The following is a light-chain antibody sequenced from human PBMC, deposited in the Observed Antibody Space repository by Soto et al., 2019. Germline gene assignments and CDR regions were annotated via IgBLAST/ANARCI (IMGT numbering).Light chain of an antibody. CDR3: KSYTSKSTGV. J-gene: IGLJ1*01. CDR1: SSDVGGYNY. Sequence: QSVLTQPASVSGSPGQSITISCTGTSSDVGGYNYVSWYQQHPGKAPKLIIYALSNRPSGVSNRFSGSKSGNTASLTISGLQAEDEADYYCKSYTSKSTGVFGTGTKFTVL. V-gene: IGLV2-14*01. CDR2: ALS.